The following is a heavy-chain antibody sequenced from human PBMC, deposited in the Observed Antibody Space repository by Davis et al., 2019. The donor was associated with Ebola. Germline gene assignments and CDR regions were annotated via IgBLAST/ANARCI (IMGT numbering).Heavy chain of an antibody. CDR3: ARVDTAYAFDI. D-gene: IGHD5-18*01. V-gene: IGHV4-30-4*02. CDR2: IYYSGST. J-gene: IGHJ3*02. Sequence: PSETLSLTCAVSGGSISSGDYYWSWIRQPPGKGLEWIGYIYYSGSTYYNPSLKSRVTISVDTSKNQFSLKLSSVTAADTAVYYCARVDTAYAFDIWGQGTMVTVSS. CDR1: GGSISSGDYY.